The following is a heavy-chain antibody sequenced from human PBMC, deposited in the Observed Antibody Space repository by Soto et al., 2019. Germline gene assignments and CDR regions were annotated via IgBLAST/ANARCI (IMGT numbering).Heavy chain of an antibody. Sequence: SVKVSCKASGGTFSSYTISWVRQAPGQGLEWMGRIIPILGIANYAQKFQGRVTITADKSTSTAYMELSSLRSEDTAVYYCAREGGGYSYGPGLDYWGQGTLVTVSS. D-gene: IGHD5-18*01. CDR1: GGTFSSYT. V-gene: IGHV1-69*04. CDR2: IIPILGIA. J-gene: IGHJ4*02. CDR3: AREGGGYSYGPGLDY.